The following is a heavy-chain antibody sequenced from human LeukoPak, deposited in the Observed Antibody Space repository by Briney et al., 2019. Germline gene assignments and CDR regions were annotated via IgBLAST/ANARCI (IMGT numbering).Heavy chain of an antibody. CDR2: INPNSGGT. CDR3: ARGASTYYYDSSGYYPYYFNY. D-gene: IGHD3-22*01. CDR1: GYIFTGYY. J-gene: IGHJ4*02. Sequence: GASVKVSCKASGYIFTGYYMHWVRQAPGQGLEWIGWINPNSGGTNYAHKFQGRVTMTRDTSTSTAYMELSRLRSDDTAAYYCARGASTYYYDSSGYYPYYFNYWGQGTLVTVSS. V-gene: IGHV1-2*07.